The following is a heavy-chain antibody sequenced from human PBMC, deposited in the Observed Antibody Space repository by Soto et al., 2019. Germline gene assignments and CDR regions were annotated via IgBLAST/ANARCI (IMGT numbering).Heavy chain of an antibody. Sequence: QVQLVQSGAEVKKPGSSVKVSCKASGGTFSSYAITWVRQAPGQGLEWMGGIIPIFGTANYAQKFQGRVTSTEDESTSTAYMELSSLRSEDTAVYYCARDRGPSSGYYPYWFDPWGQGTLVTVSS. CDR3: ARDRGPSSGYYPYWFDP. CDR1: GGTFSSYA. D-gene: IGHD3-22*01. J-gene: IGHJ5*02. CDR2: IIPIFGTA. V-gene: IGHV1-69*12.